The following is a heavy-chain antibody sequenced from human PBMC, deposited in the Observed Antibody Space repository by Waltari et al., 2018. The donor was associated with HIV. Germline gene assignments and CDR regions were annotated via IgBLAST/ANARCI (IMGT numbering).Heavy chain of an antibody. CDR1: GLAFTSYW. V-gene: IGHV3-74*03. CDR2: INSDGRRR. Sequence: EVQLVESGGGLVQPGGSLRPSCTASGLAFTSYWMHWVRQVPGKGLVWVSGINSDGRRRTYADSLRGRFTISRDNAKNTLFLQMNSLRVEDTALYYCARSLHYYGSGRFDFWGQGTLVAVSS. CDR3: ARSLHYYGSGRFDF. D-gene: IGHD3-10*01. J-gene: IGHJ4*02.